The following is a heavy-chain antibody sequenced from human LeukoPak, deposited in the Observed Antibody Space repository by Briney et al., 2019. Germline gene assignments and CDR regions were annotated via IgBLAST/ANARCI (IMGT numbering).Heavy chain of an antibody. V-gene: IGHV4-30-4*01. J-gene: IGHJ4*02. CDR2: IYYSGST. CDR3: ARGVVEMATHQQEY. D-gene: IGHD5-24*01. Sequence: SETLSLTCTVSGGSISSGDYYWSWIRQPPGKGLEWIGYIYYSGSTYYNPSLKSRVTISVDTSKNQFSLKLSSVTAADTAVYYCARGVVEMATHQQEYWGQGTLVTVSS. CDR1: GGSISSGDYY.